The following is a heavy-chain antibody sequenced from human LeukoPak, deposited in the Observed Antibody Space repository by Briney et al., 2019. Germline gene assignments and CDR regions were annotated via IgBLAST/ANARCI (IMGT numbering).Heavy chain of an antibody. Sequence: GGSLRLSCAASGFTFSSYAMSWVRQAPGKGLEGVSSIISRGDSAYYADSVKGRFTISRDNSRNTVYLQMNSLRDEDTAVYYCAKEGGGNSHYYYYMDVWGKGTTVTISS. D-gene: IGHD4-23*01. CDR1: GFTFSSYA. CDR3: AKEGGGNSHYYYYMDV. CDR2: IISRGDSA. J-gene: IGHJ6*03. V-gene: IGHV3-23*01.